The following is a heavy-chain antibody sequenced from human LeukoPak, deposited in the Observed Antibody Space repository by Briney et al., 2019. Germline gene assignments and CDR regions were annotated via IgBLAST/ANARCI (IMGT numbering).Heavy chain of an antibody. V-gene: IGHV3-30*02. CDR3: AKDLSVVAYCGGDCDY. D-gene: IGHD2-21*02. Sequence: GGSLRLSCAASGFTFSSYGMHWVRQAPGKGLEWVAFIRYDGSNNYYADSVKGRFTISRDNSKNTLYLQMNSLRAEDTAVYYCAKDLSVVAYCGGDCDYWGQGTLVTVSS. J-gene: IGHJ4*02. CDR1: GFTFSSYG. CDR2: IRYDGSNN.